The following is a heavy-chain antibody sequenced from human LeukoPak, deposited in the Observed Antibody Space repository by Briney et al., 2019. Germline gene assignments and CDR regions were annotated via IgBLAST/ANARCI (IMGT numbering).Heavy chain of an antibody. CDR3: ARLSTTGYYYLVY. J-gene: IGHJ4*02. CDR1: GYRFTNNW. V-gene: IGHV5-51*01. Sequence: GESLKISCKGSGYRFTNNWIGWVRQMPGKGLEWMGIIYPGDSDTRYTPSFQGQVTISADKSISTAYLQWSSLKASDTAMYYCARLSTTGYYYLVYWGQGTLVTVSS. CDR2: IYPGDSDT. D-gene: IGHD3-9*01.